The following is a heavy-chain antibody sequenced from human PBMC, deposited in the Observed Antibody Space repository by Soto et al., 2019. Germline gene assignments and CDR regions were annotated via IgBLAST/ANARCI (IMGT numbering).Heavy chain of an antibody. Sequence: ASVKVSCKASGYTFTSYGISWVRQAPGQGLEWMGWISAYNGNTNYAQKLQGRVTMTTDTSTSTAYMELRSLRSDDTAVYYCARVRSSSSSYYYGMDVWGQGTTVTVSS. D-gene: IGHD6-6*01. J-gene: IGHJ6*02. V-gene: IGHV1-18*04. CDR2: ISAYNGNT. CDR3: ARVRSSSSSYYYGMDV. CDR1: GYTFTSYG.